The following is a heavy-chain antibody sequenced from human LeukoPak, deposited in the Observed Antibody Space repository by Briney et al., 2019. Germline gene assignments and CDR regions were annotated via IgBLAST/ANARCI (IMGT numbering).Heavy chain of an antibody. CDR1: GFTFSSYW. Sequence: GGSLRLSCAASGFTFSSYWMSWVRQAPGKGLEGVANIKQDGSEKYYVDSVKGRFTISRDNAKNSLYLQMNSLRAEDTAVYYCARLRSSTSYGGEYNWFDPWGQGTLVTVSS. D-gene: IGHD2-2*01. J-gene: IGHJ5*02. CDR2: IKQDGSEK. V-gene: IGHV3-7*01. CDR3: ARLRSSTSYGGEYNWFDP.